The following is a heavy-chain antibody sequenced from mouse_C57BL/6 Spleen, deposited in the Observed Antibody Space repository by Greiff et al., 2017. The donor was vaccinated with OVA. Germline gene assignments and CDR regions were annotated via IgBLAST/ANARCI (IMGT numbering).Heavy chain of an antibody. D-gene: IGHD2-1*01. CDR3: TRIYYGNYVAMDY. V-gene: IGHV5-9-1*02. Sequence: EVMLVESGEGLVKPGGSLKLSCAASGFTFSSYAMSWVRQTPEKRLEWVAYISSGGDYIYYADTVKGRFTISRDNARNTLYLQMSSLKSEDTAMYYCTRIYYGNYVAMDYWGQGTSVTVSS. J-gene: IGHJ4*01. CDR2: ISSGGDYI. CDR1: GFTFSSYA.